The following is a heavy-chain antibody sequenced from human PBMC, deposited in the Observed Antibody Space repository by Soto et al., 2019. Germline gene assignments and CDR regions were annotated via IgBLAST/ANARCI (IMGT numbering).Heavy chain of an antibody. CDR1: GGTFSSYT. V-gene: IGHV1-69*02. CDR3: ASDRINCSSTSCYLGNWFDP. D-gene: IGHD2-2*01. CDR2: IIPILGIA. Sequence: QVQLVQSGAEVKKPGSSVKVSCNASGGTFSSYTISWVRQAPGHGLEWMGRIIPILGIANYAQKFQGRVTITADKATSTAYMELSSLRSEDTAVYYCASDRINCSSTSCYLGNWFDPWGQGTLVTVSS. J-gene: IGHJ5*02.